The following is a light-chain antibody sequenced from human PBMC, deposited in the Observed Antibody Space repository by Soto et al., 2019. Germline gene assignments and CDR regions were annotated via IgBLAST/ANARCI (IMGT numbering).Light chain of an antibody. CDR3: QQYGTSPIT. J-gene: IGKJ5*01. Sequence: EVVFTQSPGNLSLSRGERATLSCRASERIHSAYLGWYQQKPGQPPXLLIYGTSSRAPGIPDRFSGSGSGPDFTLTISRLEPEDFAVYYCQQYGTSPITFGQGTRLE. CDR1: ERIHSAY. CDR2: GTS. V-gene: IGKV3-20*01.